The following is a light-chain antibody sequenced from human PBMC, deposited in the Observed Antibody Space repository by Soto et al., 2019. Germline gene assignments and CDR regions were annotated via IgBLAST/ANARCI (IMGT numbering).Light chain of an antibody. J-gene: IGKJ3*01. V-gene: IGKV3-11*01. CDR2: DAS. CDR1: QSVSTY. Sequence: EIVLTQSPATLSLSPGERATLSCRASQSVSTYLAWYQQKAAQPPRLLIYDASNRATGIPARFSGSGSGTDFTLTISSLETEDFAVYYCQQRSNWPLVTCGPGTRVDVK. CDR3: QQRSNWPLVT.